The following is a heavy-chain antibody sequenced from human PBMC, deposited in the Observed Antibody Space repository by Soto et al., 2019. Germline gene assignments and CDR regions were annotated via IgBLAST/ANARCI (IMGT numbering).Heavy chain of an antibody. Sequence: ASVKVSCKASGYTFTGYYMHWVRQAPGQGLEWMGWINPNSGGTNYAQKFQGRVTMTRDTSISTAYMELSRLRSDDTAVYYCARGPPLPYDSSGYYSSYYYYGMDVWGQGTTVTVSS. CDR1: GYTFTGYY. CDR3: ARGPPLPYDSSGYYSSYYYYGMDV. V-gene: IGHV1-2*02. CDR2: INPNSGGT. D-gene: IGHD3-22*01. J-gene: IGHJ6*02.